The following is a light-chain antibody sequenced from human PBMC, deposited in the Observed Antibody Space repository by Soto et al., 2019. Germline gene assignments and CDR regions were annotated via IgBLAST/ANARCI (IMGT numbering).Light chain of an antibody. V-gene: IGKV3-15*01. J-gene: IGKJ2*01. CDR3: QQYNNWPPYT. CDR1: QSGSNN. CDR2: GAS. Sequence: EVVMTQSPATLSVSPGDRATLSCRASQSGSNNLAWYQQKPRQAPRLLIYGASTGATGLPARFSASGSGTEFTLTISSLQSEDFAVYYCQQYNNWPPYTFGQGTKLEIK.